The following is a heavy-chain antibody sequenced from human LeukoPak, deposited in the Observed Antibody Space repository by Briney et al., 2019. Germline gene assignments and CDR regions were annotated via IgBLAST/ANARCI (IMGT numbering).Heavy chain of an antibody. D-gene: IGHD5-18*01. J-gene: IGHJ4*02. Sequence: SETLSLTCTASGGSISSGGYYWSWIRQHPGKGLEWIGYIYYSGSTYYNLSLKSRVTISVDMSKNQFSLKLSSVTAADTAVYYCARSGYSYGYVDYWGQGTLVTVSS. CDR2: IYYSGST. CDR3: ARSGYSYGYVDY. V-gene: IGHV4-31*03. CDR1: GGSISSGGYY.